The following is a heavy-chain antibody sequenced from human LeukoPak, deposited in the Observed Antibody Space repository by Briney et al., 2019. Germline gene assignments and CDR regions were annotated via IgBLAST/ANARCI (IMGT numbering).Heavy chain of an antibody. V-gene: IGHV3-23*01. CDR1: GFTFSGYA. CDR2: ISGSGGST. D-gene: IGHD2-15*01. CDR3: AKDWAVVVVAARYFDY. J-gene: IGHJ4*02. Sequence: GGSLRLSCAASGFTFSGYAMSWVRQAPGKGLEWVSAISGSGGSTYYADSVKGRFTISRDNSKNTLYLQMNSLRAEDTAVYYCAKDWAVVVVAARYFDYWGQGTLVTVSS.